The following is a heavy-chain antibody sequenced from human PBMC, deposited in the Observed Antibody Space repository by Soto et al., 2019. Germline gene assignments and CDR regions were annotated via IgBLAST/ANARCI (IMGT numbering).Heavy chain of an antibody. CDR2: INAVNDYT. CDR3: ARGPIVALELGFDY. Sequence: QVQLVQSGAEEKKPGASVKVSCKASGYTFTNYAMHWVRQAPGQRLEWMGWINAVNDYTKYSQKFQGRVTITKDTSASTAYMELSSLRPEDTAVYYCARGPIVALELGFDYWGQGTLVTVSS. V-gene: IGHV1-3*05. D-gene: IGHD3-22*01. J-gene: IGHJ4*02. CDR1: GYTFTNYA.